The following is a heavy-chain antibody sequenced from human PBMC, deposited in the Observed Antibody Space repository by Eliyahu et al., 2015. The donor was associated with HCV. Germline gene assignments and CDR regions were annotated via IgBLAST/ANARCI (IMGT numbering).Heavy chain of an antibody. Sequence: QVQLVQSGAEVKKPGXSVKVSCKASGYTFTGYXMHWVRQAPGQGLEWMGWINPNSGGTNXAQKFQGWVTMTRDTSISTAYMELSRLRSDDTAVYYCARSARITMIVVDRPLDYWGQGTLVTVSS. CDR2: INPNSGGT. D-gene: IGHD3-22*01. V-gene: IGHV1-2*04. J-gene: IGHJ4*02. CDR1: GYTFTGYX. CDR3: ARSARITMIVVDRPLDY.